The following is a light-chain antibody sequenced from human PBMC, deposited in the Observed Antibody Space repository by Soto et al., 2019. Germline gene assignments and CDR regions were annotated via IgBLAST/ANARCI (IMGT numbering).Light chain of an antibody. Sequence: DIPMTQSPSTLSASVGDRVTITCRASQSIGGWFAWYQQSPGKAPRLLIYDASSVERGVPSRFRGSRSETTFTLAISSLQPEDFATYYCQHYHSYPYTFGQGNKLHIK. V-gene: IGKV1-5*01. CDR2: DAS. J-gene: IGKJ2*01. CDR1: QSIGGW. CDR3: QHYHSYPYT.